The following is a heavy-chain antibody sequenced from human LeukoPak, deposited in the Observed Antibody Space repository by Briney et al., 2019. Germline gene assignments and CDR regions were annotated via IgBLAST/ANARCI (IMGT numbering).Heavy chain of an antibody. CDR3: VREGNELLSKDFDY. Sequence: ASVKVSCKASGFTFTGYYINWVRQAPGQGLEWMGYINPHSGGTNSPQKFQGRGTLTTDTSISAAYMELSSLISDDTAMYYCVREGNELLSKDFDYWGQGTLVAVSS. CDR2: INPHSGGT. J-gene: IGHJ4*02. CDR1: GFTFTGYY. V-gene: IGHV1-2*02. D-gene: IGHD2-21*02.